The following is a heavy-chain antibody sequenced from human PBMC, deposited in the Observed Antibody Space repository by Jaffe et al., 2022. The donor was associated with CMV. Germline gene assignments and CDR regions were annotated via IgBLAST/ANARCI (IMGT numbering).Heavy chain of an antibody. CDR2: IYYSGST. V-gene: IGHV4-59*01. D-gene: IGHD2-15*01. J-gene: IGHJ6*02. CDR3: ARGYGGNTAYYYYYYGMDV. Sequence: QVQLQESGPGLVKPSETLSLTCTVSGGSISSYYWSWIRQPPGKGLEWIGYIYYSGSTNYNPSLKSRVTISVDTSKNQFSLKLSSVTAADTAVYYCARGYGGNTAYYYYYYGMDVWGQGTTVTVSS. CDR1: GGSISSYY.